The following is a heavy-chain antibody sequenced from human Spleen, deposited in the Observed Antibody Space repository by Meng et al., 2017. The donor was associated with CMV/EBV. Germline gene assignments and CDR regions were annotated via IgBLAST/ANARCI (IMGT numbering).Heavy chain of an antibody. CDR2: IYYSGST. Sequence: TVSGGSISSGGYYWSWIRQHPGKGLEWIGYIYYSGSTYYNPSLKSRVTISVDTSKNQLSLRLSPVTAADTAVYYCARDGCSGGSCYPWGQGTLVTVSS. CDR1: GGSISSGGYY. D-gene: IGHD2-15*01. CDR3: ARDGCSGGSCYP. V-gene: IGHV4-31*03. J-gene: IGHJ5*02.